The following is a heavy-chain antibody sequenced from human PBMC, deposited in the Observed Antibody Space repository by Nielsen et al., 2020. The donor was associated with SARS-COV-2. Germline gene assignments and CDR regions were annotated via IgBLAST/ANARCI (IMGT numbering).Heavy chain of an antibody. CDR1: RYSFASYS. V-gene: IGHV1-3*01. CDR2: INAGNGNT. J-gene: IGHJ4*02. CDR3: ARNRAGYYFDY. Sequence: ASMKVSCKASRYSFASYSMHWVRQAPGQRLEWMGWINAGNGNTRYSQKFQGRVTITRDTSASTAYMELSSLRSEDTAVYYCARNRAGYYFDYWGQGTLVSVSS. D-gene: IGHD3-10*01.